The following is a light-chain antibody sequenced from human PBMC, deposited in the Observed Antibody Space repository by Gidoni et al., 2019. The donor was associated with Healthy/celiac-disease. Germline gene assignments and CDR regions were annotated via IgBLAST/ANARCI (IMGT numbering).Light chain of an antibody. CDR3: QAWDSSIGGV. Sequence: SYELTQPPSVSVSPGQTARITCSGDKLGDKYACWYQQKPGQSPVLVIYQDSKRPSGIPERFSGSNSGNTATLTISGTQAMDEADYYCQAWDSSIGGVFGGGTKLTVL. CDR2: QDS. CDR1: KLGDKY. J-gene: IGLJ2*01. V-gene: IGLV3-1*01.